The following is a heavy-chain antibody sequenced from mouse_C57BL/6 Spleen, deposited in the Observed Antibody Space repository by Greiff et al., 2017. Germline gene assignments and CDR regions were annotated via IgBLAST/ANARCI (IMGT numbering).Heavy chain of an antibody. Sequence: VHVKQSGAELVRPGASVKLSCTASGFNIKDDYMHWVKQRPEQGLEWIGWIDPENGGTEYASKFQGKATITADTSSNTAYLQLSSLTSEDTAVYYCTTGSYGYFDVWGTGTTVTVSS. J-gene: IGHJ1*03. CDR3: TTGSYGYFDV. V-gene: IGHV14-4*01. CDR2: IDPENGGT. CDR1: GFNIKDDY.